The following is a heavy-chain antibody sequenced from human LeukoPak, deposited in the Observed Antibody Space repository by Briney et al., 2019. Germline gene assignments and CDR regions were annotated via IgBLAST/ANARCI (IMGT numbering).Heavy chain of an antibody. CDR3: ARARATAIHYYYYYMDV. CDR2: INHSGST. Sequence: SETLSLTCAVYGGSFSGYYWSWIRQPPGKGLEWIGEINHSGSTNYNPSLKSRVTISVDTSKNQFSLKLSSVTAADTAVYYCARARATAIHYYYYYMDVWGKGTTVTVSS. CDR1: GGSFSGYY. D-gene: IGHD1-26*01. V-gene: IGHV4-34*01. J-gene: IGHJ6*03.